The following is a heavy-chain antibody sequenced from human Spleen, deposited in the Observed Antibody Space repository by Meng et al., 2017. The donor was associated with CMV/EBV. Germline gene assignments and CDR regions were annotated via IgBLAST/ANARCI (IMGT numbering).Heavy chain of an antibody. Sequence: LTFSSCWICWVRQAPGKGLRWVSRVSSEGGSAGCGDSVRGRFTVSRDNDKSTLFLQMNSLGGEGTAVCYCASGLAARPYCYGMDVWGQGTTVTVSS. D-gene: IGHD6-6*01. CDR2: VSSEGGSA. V-gene: IGHV3-74*01. J-gene: IGHJ6*02. CDR3: ASGLAARPYCYGMDV. CDR1: LTFSSCW.